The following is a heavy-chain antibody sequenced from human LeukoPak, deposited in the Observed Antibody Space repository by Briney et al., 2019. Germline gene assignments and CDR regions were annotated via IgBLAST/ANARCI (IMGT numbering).Heavy chain of an antibody. J-gene: IGHJ4*02. Sequence: PSETLSLTCTVSGGSISSHYWSWIRQPPGKGLEWIGYIYYSGSTNYNPSLKSRVTISVDTSKNQFSLKLSSVTAADTAVYYCARVGYPGSYYFDYWGQGTLVTVSS. V-gene: IGHV4-59*11. CDR1: GGSISSHY. CDR3: ARVGYPGSYYFDY. D-gene: IGHD1-26*01. CDR2: IYYSGST.